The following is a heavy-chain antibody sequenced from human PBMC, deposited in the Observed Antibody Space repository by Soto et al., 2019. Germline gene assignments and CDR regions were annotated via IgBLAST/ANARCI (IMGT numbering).Heavy chain of an antibody. CDR2: ISYSGST. D-gene: IGHD2-21*01. V-gene: IGHV4-31*03. CDR3: AVEAHIGHDARGFED. Sequence: VQLQESGPGLVKPSQTLSLTCTVSGGSISSGGYYWNWIRQHPGKGLEWLGYISYSGSTHFDPFLRSRIPITVDTSQNQSTLKLSSVTAADTAVYFCAVEAHIGHDARGFEDWGQGTMVTVSS. J-gene: IGHJ4*02. CDR1: GGSISSGGYY.